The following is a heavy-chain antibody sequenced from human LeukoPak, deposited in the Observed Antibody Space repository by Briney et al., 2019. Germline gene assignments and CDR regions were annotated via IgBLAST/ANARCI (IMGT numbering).Heavy chain of an antibody. J-gene: IGHJ5*02. V-gene: IGHV1-2*02. CDR1: GYTFIGNY. D-gene: IGHD3-9*01. Sequence: GASVKVSCKASGYTFIGNYMHWVRQAPGQGLEWMGWINPNTGGTNYAQNFQDRVTMTKDTSIGTAYMELSRLRSDDTAVFYCARLGISFYDILTGYYLDPWGQGTLVTVSS. CDR3: ARLGISFYDILTGYYLDP. CDR2: INPNTGGT.